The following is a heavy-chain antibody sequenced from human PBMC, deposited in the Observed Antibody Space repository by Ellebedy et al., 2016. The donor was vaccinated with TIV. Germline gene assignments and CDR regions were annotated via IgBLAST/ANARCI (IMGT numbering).Heavy chain of an antibody. CDR3: AKELHMWGTIMIDC. CDR2: ISGSGDKT. CDR1: GITFSSHA. J-gene: IGHJ4*02. D-gene: IGHD3-16*01. Sequence: GESLKISCAASGITFSSHAISWVRQTPGKGLEWVSAISGSGDKTYYTDSVKGRFTISRDNSQNTLNLQMNSLRAEDTAVYYCAKELHMWGTIMIDCWGPGTLVTVSS. V-gene: IGHV3-23*01.